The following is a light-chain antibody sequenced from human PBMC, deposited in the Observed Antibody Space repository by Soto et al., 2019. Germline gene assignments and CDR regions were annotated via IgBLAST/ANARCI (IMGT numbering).Light chain of an antibody. CDR1: SSNIGSNY. CDR2: RNN. Sequence: QLVLTQPPSASGTPGQRVIISCSGSSSNIGSNYVYWYQQFPATAPKLLIYRNNQRPSGVPDRFSGSKSGTSASLAISGLRSEDEADYHCASWDDSLSGPVFGGGTKVTVL. CDR3: ASWDDSLSGPV. V-gene: IGLV1-47*01. J-gene: IGLJ3*02.